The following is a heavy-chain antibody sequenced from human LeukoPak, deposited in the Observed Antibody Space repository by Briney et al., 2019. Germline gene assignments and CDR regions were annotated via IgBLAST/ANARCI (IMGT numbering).Heavy chain of an antibody. CDR3: ARRELYDSSGYYPGD. V-gene: IGHV1-18*01. CDR2: ISAYNGNT. J-gene: IGHJ4*02. D-gene: IGHD3-22*01. Sequence: ASVKVSCKASGYTFTSYGISWVRQAPGQGLEWMGWISAYNGNTNYAQKLQGRVTMTTDTSTSTAYMELRSLRSDDTAVYYCARRELYDSSGYYPGDWGQGTLVTVSS. CDR1: GYTFTSYG.